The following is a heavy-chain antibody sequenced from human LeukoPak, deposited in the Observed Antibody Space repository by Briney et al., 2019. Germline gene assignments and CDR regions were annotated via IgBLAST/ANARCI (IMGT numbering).Heavy chain of an antibody. V-gene: IGHV4-34*01. CDR2: INHSGST. D-gene: IGHD3-22*01. CDR3: ARGRGYYDSSGYYPTAASLDY. CDR1: GGSFSGYY. J-gene: IGHJ4*02. Sequence: SETLSLTCAVYGGSFSGYYWSWIRQPPGKGLEWIGEINHSGSTNYNPSLKSRVTISVDTSKNQFSLKLSSVTAADTAVYYCARGRGYYDSSGYYPTAASLDYWGQGTLVTVSS.